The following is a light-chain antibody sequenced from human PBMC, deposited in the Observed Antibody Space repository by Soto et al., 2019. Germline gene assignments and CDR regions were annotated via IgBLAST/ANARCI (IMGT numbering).Light chain of an antibody. CDR1: SGHSNYA. CDR2: VNSDGSH. V-gene: IGLV4-69*01. Sequence: QLVLTQSPSASASLGASVKHTCTLSSGHSNYAIAWHQQQPEKGPRYLMKVNSDGSHRKGDGIPDRFSGSSSGAQRHLTISSLQSEDEADYYCQTWGTGIRVFGTGTKLTVL. J-gene: IGLJ1*01. CDR3: QTWGTGIRV.